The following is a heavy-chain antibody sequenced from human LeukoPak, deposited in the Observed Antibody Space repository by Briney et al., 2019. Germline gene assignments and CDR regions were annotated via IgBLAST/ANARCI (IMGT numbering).Heavy chain of an antibody. CDR1: GFTFDEYA. V-gene: IGHV3-43*02. J-gene: IGHJ4*02. Sequence: GGSLRLSCAACGFTFDEYAMHWVRQARGKGVEGVSLISGDGGSKYYADSVKGGVIISREKRKNSLYVQMNSLRTEDTALYYCAKDKGGYSYERHFDYWGQGTLVTVSS. D-gene: IGHD5-18*01. CDR3: AKDKGGYSYERHFDY. CDR2: ISGDGGSK.